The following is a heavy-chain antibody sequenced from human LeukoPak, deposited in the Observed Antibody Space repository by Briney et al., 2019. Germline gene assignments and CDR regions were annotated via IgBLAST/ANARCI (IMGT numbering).Heavy chain of an antibody. V-gene: IGHV1-2*02. D-gene: IGHD2-2*02. CDR3: ARMGYCSSTSCYTLLDY. J-gene: IGHJ4*02. Sequence: GASVKVSCKASGSTFTGYCMHWVRQAPGQGLEWMGWINPNSGGTNYAQKFQGRVTMTRDTSISTAYMELSRLRSDDTAVYYCARMGYCSSTSCYTLLDYWGQGTLVTVSS. CDR1: GSTFTGYC. CDR2: INPNSGGT.